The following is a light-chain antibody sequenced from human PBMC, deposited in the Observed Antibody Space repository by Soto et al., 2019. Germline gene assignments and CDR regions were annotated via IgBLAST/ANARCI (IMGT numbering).Light chain of an antibody. Sequence: DIQMTQSPSTLSASVGDRVTITCRASQSISSWLAWYQQKPGKAPKLLIYDASSLESGVTSRFSGSGSGTEFTLTISSLQPDDFATYYCQQYNSYPVFGPGTKVDIK. CDR3: QQYNSYPV. CDR2: DAS. V-gene: IGKV1-5*01. J-gene: IGKJ3*01. CDR1: QSISSW.